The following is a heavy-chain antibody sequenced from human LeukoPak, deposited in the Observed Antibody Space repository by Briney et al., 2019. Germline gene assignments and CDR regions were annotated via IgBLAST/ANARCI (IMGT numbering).Heavy chain of an antibody. CDR1: GYSFTNYW. D-gene: IGHD1-14*01. CDR2: IYPGDSDT. J-gene: IGHJ4*02. V-gene: IGHV5-51*01. CDR3: ARGMTSFDY. Sequence: GESLKISCKGSGYSFTNYWIGWVRQTPGKGLEWMGIIYPGDSDTRYSPSFQGQVTISADKSFSTAYLQWSSLKASDTAIYYCARGMTSFDYWAQGTLVTVSS.